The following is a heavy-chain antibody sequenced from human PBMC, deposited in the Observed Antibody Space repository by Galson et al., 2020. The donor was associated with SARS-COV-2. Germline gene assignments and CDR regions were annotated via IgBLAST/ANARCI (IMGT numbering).Heavy chain of an antibody. CDR1: GYTFTSYG. D-gene: IGHD6-19*01. CDR3: ARDEYSSGWQWTYYYYGMDV. CDR2: ISAYNGNT. V-gene: IGHV1-18*04. Sequence: ASVKVSCKASGYTFTSYGISWVRQAPGQGLEWMGWISAYNGNTNYAQKLQGRVTMTTDTSTSTAYMELRSLRSDDTAVYYCARDEYSSGWQWTYYYYGMDVWGQGTTVTVSS. J-gene: IGHJ6*02.